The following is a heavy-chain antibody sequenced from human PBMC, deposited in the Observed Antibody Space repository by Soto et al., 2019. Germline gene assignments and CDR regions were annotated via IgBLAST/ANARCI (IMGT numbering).Heavy chain of an antibody. CDR3: ARVPLALSYHRGGSWFDP. D-gene: IGHD3-16*01. CDR2: IYYSGST. J-gene: IGHJ5*02. Sequence: SETLSLTCTVSGGSISSYYWSWIRQPPGKGLEWIGYIYYSGSTNYNPSLKSRVTISVDTSKNQFSLKLSSVTAADTAVYYCARVPLALSYHRGGSWFDPWGQGTLVTVSS. CDR1: GGSISSYY. V-gene: IGHV4-59*01.